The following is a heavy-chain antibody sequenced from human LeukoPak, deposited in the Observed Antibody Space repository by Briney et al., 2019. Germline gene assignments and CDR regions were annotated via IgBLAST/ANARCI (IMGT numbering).Heavy chain of an antibody. V-gene: IGHV3-43*01. CDR1: GFTFDDYT. CDR3: AKGAYQLLFYYYYYMDV. D-gene: IGHD2-2*01. Sequence: GGSLRLSCAASGFTFDDYTMHWVRQAPGKGLEWVSLISWDGGSTYYADSVKGRFTISRDNSKNSLYLQINSLRTEDTALYYCAKGAYQLLFYYYYYMDVWGKGTTVTVSS. CDR2: ISWDGGST. J-gene: IGHJ6*03.